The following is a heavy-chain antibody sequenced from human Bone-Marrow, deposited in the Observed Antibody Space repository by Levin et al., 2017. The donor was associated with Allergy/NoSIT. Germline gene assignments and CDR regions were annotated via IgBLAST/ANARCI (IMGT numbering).Heavy chain of an antibody. V-gene: IGHV3-74*01. CDR2: INSDGSST. CDR1: GFTFSSYW. D-gene: IGHD2-2*01. CDR3: ARDGVIVVVPAARDYFDY. J-gene: IGHJ4*02. Sequence: GESLKISCAASGFTFSSYWMHWVRQAPGKGLVWVSRINSDGSSTSYADSVKGRFTISRDNAKNTLYLQMNSLRAEDTAVYYCARDGVIVVVPAARDYFDYWGQGTLVTVSS.